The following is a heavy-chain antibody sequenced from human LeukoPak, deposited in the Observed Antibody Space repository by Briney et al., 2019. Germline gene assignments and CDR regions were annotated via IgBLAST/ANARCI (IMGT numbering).Heavy chain of an antibody. CDR2: IWYDGSNK. CDR1: GSTFSSYG. CDR3: ARDQGIAAAGTDY. J-gene: IGHJ4*02. D-gene: IGHD6-13*01. V-gene: IGHV3-33*01. Sequence: PGGSLRLSCAASGSTFSSYGMDWVRQAPGKGLEWVAVIWYDGSNKYYADSVKGRFTISRDNSKNTLYLQMNSLRAEDTAVYYCARDQGIAAAGTDYWGQGTLVTVSS.